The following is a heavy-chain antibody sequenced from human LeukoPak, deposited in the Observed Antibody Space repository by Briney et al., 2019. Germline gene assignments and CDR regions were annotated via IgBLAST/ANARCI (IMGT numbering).Heavy chain of an antibody. J-gene: IGHJ4*02. CDR1: GFTFSSYA. CDR3: AKDRYQLLYFGFADY. CDR2: ISGSGGST. D-gene: IGHD2-2*02. Sequence: GGSPRLSCAASGFTFSSYAMSWVRQAPGKGLEWVSAISGSGGSTYYADSVKGRFTISRDNSKNTLYLQVNSLRAEDTAVYYCAKDRYQLLYFGFADYWGQGTLVTVSS. V-gene: IGHV3-23*01.